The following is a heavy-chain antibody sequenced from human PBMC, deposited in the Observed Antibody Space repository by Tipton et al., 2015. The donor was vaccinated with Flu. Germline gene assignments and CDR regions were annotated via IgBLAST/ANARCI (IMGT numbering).Heavy chain of an antibody. D-gene: IGHD3-9*01. V-gene: IGHV4-34*01. CDR2: INHSGST. J-gene: IGHJ3*02. Sequence: TLSLTCAVYGGSFSGYYWSWIRQPPGKGLEWIGEINHSGSTNYNPSLKSRVTISVDTSKNQFSLKLSSVTAADTAVYYCARGYFDWNDAFDIWGQGTMVTVSS. CDR1: GGSFSGYY. CDR3: ARGYFDWNDAFDI.